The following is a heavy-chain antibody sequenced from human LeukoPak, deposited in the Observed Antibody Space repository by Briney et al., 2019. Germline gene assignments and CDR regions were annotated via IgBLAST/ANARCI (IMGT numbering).Heavy chain of an antibody. Sequence: PGGSLRLSCAASGFTFSSFGMHWVRQAPGKGLEWVSLISWNGGSTYYADSVKGRFTISRDNSKNSLYLQMNSLRTEDTALDFCAKDHYYGSGSYSRWVYFDYWGQGTLVTVSS. J-gene: IGHJ4*02. V-gene: IGHV3-43*01. CDR1: GFTFSSFG. D-gene: IGHD3-10*01. CDR3: AKDHYYGSGSYSRWVYFDY. CDR2: ISWNGGST.